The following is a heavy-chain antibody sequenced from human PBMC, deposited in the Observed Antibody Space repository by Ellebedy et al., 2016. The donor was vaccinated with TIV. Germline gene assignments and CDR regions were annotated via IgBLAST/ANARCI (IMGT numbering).Heavy chain of an antibody. D-gene: IGHD4-17*01. V-gene: IGHV3-33*01. CDR2: IWYDGTIK. J-gene: IGHJ4*02. Sequence: GGSLRLSCAASGFSFSNYGMHWVRQAPGKGLEWLTVIWYDGTIKYYVDSVKGRFIITRDNSMHTLYLQMNSLRAEDTAVYYCARGDKAGYGDSYYFDYWGQGTLVTVSS. CDR1: GFSFSNYG. CDR3: ARGDKAGYGDSYYFDY.